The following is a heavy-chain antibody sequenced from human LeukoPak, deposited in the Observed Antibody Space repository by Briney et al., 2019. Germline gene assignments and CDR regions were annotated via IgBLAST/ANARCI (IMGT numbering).Heavy chain of an antibody. V-gene: IGHV4-4*02. J-gene: IGHJ4*02. CDR3: ARQSRSSTSCYSDY. CDR1: GGSISSSNW. Sequence: PSETLSLTCAVSGGSISSSNWWSWVRQPPGKGLEWIGEIYHSGSTNYNPSLKSRVTISVDKSKNQFSLKLSSVTAADTAVYYCARQSRSSTSCYSDYWGQGTLVTVSS. D-gene: IGHD2-2*01. CDR2: IYHSGST.